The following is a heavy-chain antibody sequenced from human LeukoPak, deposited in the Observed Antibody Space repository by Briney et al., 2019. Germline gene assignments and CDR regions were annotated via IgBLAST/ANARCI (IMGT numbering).Heavy chain of an antibody. V-gene: IGHV3-48*03. CDR3: ARDRIVTYYYYGMDV. J-gene: IGHJ6*02. D-gene: IGHD1-26*01. CDR2: ISSSGSTI. CDR1: GFTFSSYE. Sequence: GGSLRFSCAASGFTFSSYEMNWVRQAPGKGLEWVSYISSSGSTIYYADSVKGRFTISRDNAKNALYVQMNSLRAEDTAVYYCARDRIVTYYYYGMDVWGQGTTVTVSS.